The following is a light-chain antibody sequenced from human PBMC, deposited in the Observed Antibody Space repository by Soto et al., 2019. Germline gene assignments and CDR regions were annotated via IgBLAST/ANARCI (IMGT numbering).Light chain of an antibody. CDR2: GAS. CDR1: QSVSSSY. V-gene: IGKV3-20*01. J-gene: IGKJ1*01. CDR3: QQYGSSGT. Sequence: EIALTQYPGTLSLSPGERATLSFRASQSVSSSYLAWYQQKPGQAPRLLIYGASSRATGIPDRFSGSGSGTDFTLTISRLEPEDFAVYYCQQYGSSGTFGQGTKVDI.